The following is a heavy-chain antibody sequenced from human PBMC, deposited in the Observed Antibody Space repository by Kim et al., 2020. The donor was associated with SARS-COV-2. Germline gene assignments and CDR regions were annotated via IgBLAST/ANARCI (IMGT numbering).Heavy chain of an antibody. J-gene: IGHJ6*01. D-gene: IGHD5-12*01. Sequence: SETLSLTCTVSGGSISSSSYYWGWIRQPPGKGLVWSGSIYYSGSTYYNPSLKSRVTISVDTTKNQFSLKLSSVTAADTVEYYCARQRYSPWGFYYYYGM. CDR2: IYYSGST. V-gene: IGHV4-39*01. CDR3: ARQRYSPWGFYYYYGM. CDR1: GGSISSSSYY.